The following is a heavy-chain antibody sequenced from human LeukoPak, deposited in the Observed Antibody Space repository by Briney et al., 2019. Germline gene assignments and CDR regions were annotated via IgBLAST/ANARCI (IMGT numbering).Heavy chain of an antibody. CDR1: GFRFSNYW. CDR3: ARAAEISALDN. CDR2: IKQYGSEK. Sequence: GGSLRLSCEASGFRFSNYWMSWVRQAPGKGLEWVATIKQYGSEKYYVDSVKGRFTISRDNAKKSLFLQMDSLRGADTAVYYCARAAEISALDNWGQGTLVTVSS. J-gene: IGHJ4*02. V-gene: IGHV3-7*05. D-gene: IGHD6-13*01.